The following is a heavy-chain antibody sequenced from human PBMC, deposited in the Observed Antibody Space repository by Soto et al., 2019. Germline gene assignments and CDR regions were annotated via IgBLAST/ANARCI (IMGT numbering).Heavy chain of an antibody. CDR2: VNPSGGSA. CDR3: AREENCRGGTCYSEYFHH. V-gene: IGHV1-46*01. CDR1: GYIFTAYS. J-gene: IGHJ1*01. Sequence: QVQLVQSGAEVKKPGASVKVSCKTSGYIFTAYSMHWVRQAPGQGLEWMGVVNPSGGSAHYAQSFEGRATVTRDTSTSKFYMELSSLRSEDTAVYYCAREENCRGGTCYSEYFHHWGQGTLVTDSS. D-gene: IGHD2-15*01.